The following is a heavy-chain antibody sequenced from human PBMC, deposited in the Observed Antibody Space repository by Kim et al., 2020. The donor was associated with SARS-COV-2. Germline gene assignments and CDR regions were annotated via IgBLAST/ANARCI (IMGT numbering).Heavy chain of an antibody. CDR3: ARDLPSIAAAGWYFDY. Sequence: SVENRVTISVDTSKNQFSLKLSSVTAADTAVYYCARDLPSIAAAGWYFDYWGQGTLVTVSS. J-gene: IGHJ4*02. D-gene: IGHD6-13*01. V-gene: IGHV4-39*07.